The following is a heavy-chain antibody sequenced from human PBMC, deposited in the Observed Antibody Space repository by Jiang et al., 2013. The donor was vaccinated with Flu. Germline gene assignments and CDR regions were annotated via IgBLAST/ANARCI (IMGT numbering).Heavy chain of an antibody. CDR1: GDSVSSTSAA. D-gene: IGHD6-19*01. CDR3: ARATVTYRYRSGWSHYTWFDP. CDR2: TYYRSQWYS. J-gene: IGHJ5*02. V-gene: IGHV6-1*01. Sequence: QTLSLTCAISGDSVSSTSAAWNWIRQSPSRGLEWLGRTYYRSQWYSDYAPSVKGRITINADTSKSQFSLHLTSVTPEDTAVYYCARATVTYRYRSGWSHYTWFDPWGQGTRSPSPQ.